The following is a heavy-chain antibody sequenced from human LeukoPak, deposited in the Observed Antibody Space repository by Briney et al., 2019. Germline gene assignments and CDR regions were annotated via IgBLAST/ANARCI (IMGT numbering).Heavy chain of an antibody. Sequence: PSETLSLTCTVSGGSISSYYWSWIRQPPGKGLEWIGYIYYSGSTNYNPSLKSRVTISVDTSKNQFSLKLSSVTAADTAVYYCARELGYCSGGSCPTKDAFDIWGQGTMVTVSS. J-gene: IGHJ3*02. CDR3: ARELGYCSGGSCPTKDAFDI. V-gene: IGHV4-59*01. D-gene: IGHD2-15*01. CDR1: GGSISSYY. CDR2: IYYSGST.